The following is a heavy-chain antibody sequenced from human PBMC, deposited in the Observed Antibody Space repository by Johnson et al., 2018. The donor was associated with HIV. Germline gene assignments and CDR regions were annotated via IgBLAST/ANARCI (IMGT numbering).Heavy chain of an antibody. CDR2: ISYDGSNK. CDR1: GFTFSSYG. Sequence: QVQLVESGGGVVQPGRSLRLSCAASGFTFSSYGMHWVRQAPGKGLEWVAVISYDGSNKYYADSVKGRFTISRDNSKNTLYLQMNSPRAEDTAVYYCAKGESSSSEPDAFDIWGQGTMVTVSS. D-gene: IGHD6-6*01. J-gene: IGHJ3*02. V-gene: IGHV3-30*18. CDR3: AKGESSSSEPDAFDI.